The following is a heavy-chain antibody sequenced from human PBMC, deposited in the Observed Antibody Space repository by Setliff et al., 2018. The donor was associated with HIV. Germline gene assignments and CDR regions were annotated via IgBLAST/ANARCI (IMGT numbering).Heavy chain of an antibody. CDR2: INAANGHA. D-gene: IGHD1-26*01. Sequence: GASVKVSCKASGFTFSKSAIHWVRQAPGQRLELMAWINAANGHANYAQKFQGRVTITTDESTSTAYMELSSLTSDDTAVYYCARGVGAAGDYWGQGTQVTVSS. J-gene: IGHJ4*02. CDR1: GFTFSKSA. V-gene: IGHV1-3*01. CDR3: ARGVGAAGDY.